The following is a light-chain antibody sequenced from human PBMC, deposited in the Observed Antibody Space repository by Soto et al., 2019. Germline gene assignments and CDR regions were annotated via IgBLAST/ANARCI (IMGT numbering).Light chain of an antibody. V-gene: IGKV3-20*01. Sequence: EIVLTQSPGTLSLSPGERATLSCRASQSVSNNYLAWYQQKPGQPPRLLIYGASNRATGIPDKFSGSGSGTDFTLTISRLEPGDFAVYYCQQYGSSGTFGQGPKVDSK. CDR3: QQYGSSGT. CDR2: GAS. CDR1: QSVSNNY. J-gene: IGKJ1*01.